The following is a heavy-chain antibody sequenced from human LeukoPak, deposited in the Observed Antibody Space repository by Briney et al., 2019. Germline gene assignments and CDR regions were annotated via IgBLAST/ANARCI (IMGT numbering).Heavy chain of an antibody. CDR3: ATDDY. J-gene: IGHJ4*02. V-gene: IGHV3-30*04. CDR1: GFNFSSYA. Sequence: GGVLRLYCVASGFNFSSYAMHLVRQAPGKGLEGVAVISYDGSNQYYADSVKARFTICRDNAKKSLSLPVNCLSGGDTAVYYCATDDYWGQGTLVTVSS. CDR2: ISYDGSNQ.